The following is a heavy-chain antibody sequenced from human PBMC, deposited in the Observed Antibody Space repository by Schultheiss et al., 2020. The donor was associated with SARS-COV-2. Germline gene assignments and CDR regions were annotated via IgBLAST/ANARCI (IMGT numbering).Heavy chain of an antibody. J-gene: IGHJ3*02. CDR3: ASSKGRGAFYI. CDR1: GGSFSGYY. V-gene: IGHV4-34*01. CDR2: INHSGST. Sequence: SETLSLTCAVYGGSFSGYYWSWIRQPPGKGLEWIGEINHSGSTNYNPSLKSRVTISVDTSKNQFSLKLSSVTAADTAVYYCASSKGRGAFYIWGQGTMVTVSS. D-gene: IGHD3-10*01.